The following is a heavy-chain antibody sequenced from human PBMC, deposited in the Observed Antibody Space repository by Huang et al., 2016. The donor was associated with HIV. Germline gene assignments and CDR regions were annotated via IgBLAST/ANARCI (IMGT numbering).Heavy chain of an antibody. V-gene: IGHV1-18*04. J-gene: IGHJ4*02. CDR3: ARGVPALGIRGRYYFDS. Sequence: QAHLVQSGAEVKKPGASVRVSCKTSGYNFVSYTIAWVRQAPGEGLECMGWISDYSGNRNYAQNFQVRVSMTTDRSTSTAYMELRSLRPDDTAVDYCARGVPALGIRGRYYFDSWGQGTLVTVSS. D-gene: IGHD7-27*01. CDR1: GYNFVSYT. CDR2: ISDYSGNR.